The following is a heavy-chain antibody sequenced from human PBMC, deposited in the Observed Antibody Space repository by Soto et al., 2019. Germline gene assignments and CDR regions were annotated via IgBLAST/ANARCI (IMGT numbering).Heavy chain of an antibody. CDR2: ISAYNGNT. D-gene: IGHD2-15*01. CDR1: GCTFTSYG. V-gene: IGHV1-18*01. J-gene: IGHJ3*02. CDR3: ARGSGGYCSGGSCQLDAFDI. Sequence: GAVKVSCNTAGCTFTSYGSIGVRHAPGRGVEWMGWISAYNGNTNYAQKLQGRVTMTTDTSTSTAYMELRSLRSDDTAVYYCARGSGGYCSGGSCQLDAFDIWGQGTMVT.